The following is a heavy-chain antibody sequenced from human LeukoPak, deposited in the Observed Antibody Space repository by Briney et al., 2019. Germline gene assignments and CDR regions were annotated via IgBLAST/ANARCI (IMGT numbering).Heavy chain of an antibody. CDR3: VRDDRDYLVIFADAGDY. Sequence: GGSLRLSCAASGFTFSSYAMHWVRQAPGKGLEGVEVISYDGSNKYYADSVKGRFTISRDNSKNTLYLQMNSLRAEDTAVYYCVRDDRDYLVIFADAGDYWGQGTLVTVSS. CDR1: GFTFSSYA. J-gene: IGHJ4*02. D-gene: IGHD2/OR15-2a*01. V-gene: IGHV3-30-3*01. CDR2: ISYDGSNK.